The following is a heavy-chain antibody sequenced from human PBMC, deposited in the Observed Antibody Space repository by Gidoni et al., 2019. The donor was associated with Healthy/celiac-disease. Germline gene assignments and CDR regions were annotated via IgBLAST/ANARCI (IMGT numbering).Heavy chain of an antibody. J-gene: IGHJ4*02. Sequence: QVQLVQSGAAVKKPGSSVKVSCKASGGTFSSYTISWVRQAPGQGLELMGRIIPILGIANYAQKFQGRVTITADKSTSTAYMELSSLRSEDTAVYYCALQAYYYDSSGYSWFDWGQGTLVTVSS. CDR3: ALQAYYYDSSGYSWFD. V-gene: IGHV1-69*02. CDR2: IIPILGIA. CDR1: GGTFSSYT. D-gene: IGHD3-22*01.